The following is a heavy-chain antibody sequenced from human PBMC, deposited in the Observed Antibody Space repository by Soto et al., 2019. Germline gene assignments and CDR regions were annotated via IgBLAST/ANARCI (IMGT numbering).Heavy chain of an antibody. J-gene: IGHJ4*02. D-gene: IGHD3-10*01. CDR1: GFTFTSYS. Sequence: LRLSCAASGFTFTSYSMNLVRQAPGKGLEWVSYISSSSSTIYYADSVKGRFTISRDNAKNSLYLQMNSLRDEDTAVYYCARDKWYYYGSGSPDIFDYWGQGTLVTVSS. V-gene: IGHV3-48*02. CDR3: ARDKWYYYGSGSPDIFDY. CDR2: ISSSSSTI.